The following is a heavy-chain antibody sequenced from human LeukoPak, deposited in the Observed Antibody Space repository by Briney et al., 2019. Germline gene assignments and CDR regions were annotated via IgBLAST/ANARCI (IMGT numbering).Heavy chain of an antibody. V-gene: IGHV3-48*01. CDR1: GFTFSSYS. D-gene: IGHD2-2*01. Sequence: GGSLRLSCAASGFTFSSYSMNWVRQAPGNGLEWVSYISSSSSSTIYYADSVKGRFTISRDNAKNSLYLQMNSLRAEDTAVYYCARGADIVVVPAAIGARKFDYWGQGTLVTVSS. CDR2: ISSSSSSTI. J-gene: IGHJ4*02. CDR3: ARGADIVVVPAAIGARKFDY.